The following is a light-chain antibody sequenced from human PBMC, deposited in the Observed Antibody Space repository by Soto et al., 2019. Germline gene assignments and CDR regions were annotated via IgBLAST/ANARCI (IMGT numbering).Light chain of an antibody. CDR1: QSVSSN. J-gene: IGKJ2*01. CDR2: GAS. V-gene: IGKV3-15*01. Sequence: EIVMTQSPATLSASPGERATLSCRASQSVSSNLAWYQQKPGQAPRLLIYGASTRATGIPARFSGSGSGTEFTLTISSLQSEDFAVYYCQQYNDWPMYTFGQGTKVDIK. CDR3: QQYNDWPMYT.